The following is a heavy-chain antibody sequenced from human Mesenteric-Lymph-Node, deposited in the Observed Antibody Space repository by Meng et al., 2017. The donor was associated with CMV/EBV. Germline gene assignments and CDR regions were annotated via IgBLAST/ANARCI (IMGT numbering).Heavy chain of an antibody. CDR3: TTLWLGGSDY. V-gene: IGHV3-15*01. CDR2: IKSKTDGGTT. CDR1: GFTFSDAW. D-gene: IGHD3-10*01. J-gene: IGHJ4*02. Sequence: SCAASGFTFSDAWMSWVRQAPGKGLEWVGRIKSKTDGGTTDYAAPVKGRFTISRDDSKNTLYLQMNSLKTEDTAVYYCTTLWLGGSDYWGPGTLVTVSS.